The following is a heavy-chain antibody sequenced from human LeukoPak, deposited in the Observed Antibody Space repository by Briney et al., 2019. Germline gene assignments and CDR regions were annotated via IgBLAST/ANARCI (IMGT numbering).Heavy chain of an antibody. J-gene: IGHJ4*02. D-gene: IGHD3-22*01. V-gene: IGHV4-4*08. CDR2: IYTSGST. Sequence: SETLSLTCTVSGGSISSYYWSWIRQPPGKGLEWIGYIYTSGSTNYNPSLKSRVTMSVDTSKNQFSLKLSSVTAADTAVYYCARGGFGYDSSGQGDYWGQGTLVTVSS. CDR1: GGSISSYY. CDR3: ARGGFGYDSSGQGDY.